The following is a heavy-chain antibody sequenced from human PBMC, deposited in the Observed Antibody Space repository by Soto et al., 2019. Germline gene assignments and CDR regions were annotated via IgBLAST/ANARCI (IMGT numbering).Heavy chain of an antibody. CDR3: ARYYYDSSGYKLYYYYYGMDV. J-gene: IGHJ6*02. D-gene: IGHD3-22*01. CDR2: IYYSGST. Sequence: PSETLSLTCTVSGGSISSSSYYWGWIRQPPGKGLEWIGSIYYSGSTYYNPSLKSRVTISVDTSKNQFSLKLSSVTAADTAVYYCARYYYDSSGYKLYYYYYGMDVWGQGTTVTVS. CDR1: GGSISSSSYY. V-gene: IGHV4-39*01.